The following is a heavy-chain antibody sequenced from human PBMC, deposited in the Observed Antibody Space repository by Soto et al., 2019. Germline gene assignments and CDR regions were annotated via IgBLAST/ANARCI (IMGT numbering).Heavy chain of an antibody. D-gene: IGHD1-1*01. V-gene: IGHV3-33*01. CDR2: IWNDGSKK. CDR1: GFVYNTYA. Sequence: PGGSLRLSCAASGFVYNTYAMHWVRLSPGKGLEWVALIWNDGSKKYYVDSVKGRFTISRDNSQNTLNLQMDSLRVEDTAVYFCVRGIPLKYTNNWLHWYFDLWGRGTQVTVS. J-gene: IGHJ2*01. CDR3: VRGIPLKYTNNWLHWYFDL.